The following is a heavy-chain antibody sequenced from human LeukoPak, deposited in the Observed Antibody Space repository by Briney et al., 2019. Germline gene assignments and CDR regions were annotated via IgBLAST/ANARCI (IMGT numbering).Heavy chain of an antibody. CDR1: GYTFTSYG. V-gene: IGHV1-18*01. Sequence: AASVKVSCKASGYTFTSYGISWVRQAPGQGLEWMGWISAYNGNTNYAQKLQGRVTMTTDTSTSTAYMELRSLRSDDTAVYYCARDSRLHSSGWYLGRRLYPWGQGTLVTVSS. CDR3: ARDSRLHSSGWYLGRRLYP. D-gene: IGHD6-19*01. J-gene: IGHJ5*02. CDR2: ISAYNGNT.